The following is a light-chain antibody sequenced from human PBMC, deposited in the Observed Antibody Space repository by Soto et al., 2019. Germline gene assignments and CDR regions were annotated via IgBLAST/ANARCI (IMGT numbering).Light chain of an antibody. Sequence: QAVVTQSPSASASLGASVKLTCTLSGGHSSYAIAWHQQQPEKGPRYLMNLTNDGSHTKGDGIPDRFSGSSSGAERYLTISSLQSEDEADYYCQTWATGIRVFGGGTKVTVL. CDR2: LTNDGSH. V-gene: IGLV4-69*01. J-gene: IGLJ3*02. CDR3: QTWATGIRV. CDR1: GGHSSYA.